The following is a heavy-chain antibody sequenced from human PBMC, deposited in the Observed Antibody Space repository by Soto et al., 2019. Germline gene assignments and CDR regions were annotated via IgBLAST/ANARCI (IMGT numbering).Heavy chain of an antibody. V-gene: IGHV5-51*01. J-gene: IGHJ6*02. CDR1: GYSLANYW. CDR3: ARNRLRQYYYGMDV. CDR2: IYPGDSDT. Sequence: GESLKISCHGSGYSLANYWIAWVRQMPGKGLEWVGVIYPGDSDTRYSPSFRGQVTISADKSISHVYLQWSSLKASDTAMYYCARNRLRQYYYGMDVWGQGTTVTVSS. D-gene: IGHD3-10*01.